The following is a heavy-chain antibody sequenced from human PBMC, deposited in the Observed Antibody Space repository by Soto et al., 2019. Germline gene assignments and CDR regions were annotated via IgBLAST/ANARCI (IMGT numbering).Heavy chain of an antibody. CDR3: ARASGDGNAMGYGDY. V-gene: IGHV3-30-3*01. D-gene: IGHD5-18*01. CDR2: ISYDGNNK. J-gene: IGHJ4*02. CDR1: GFIFRSSA. Sequence: GGSLRLSCAASGFIFRSSAMHWVRQAPGKGLEWVTVISYDGNNKYYADSVKGRFTISRDNSKNTLYLQMHSLRDEHTAVYYCARASGDGNAMGYGDYWGQVTLGTV.